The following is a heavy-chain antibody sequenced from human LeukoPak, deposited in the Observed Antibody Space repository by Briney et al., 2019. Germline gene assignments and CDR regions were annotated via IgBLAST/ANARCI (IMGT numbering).Heavy chain of an antibody. CDR1: GYTLTELS. J-gene: IGHJ3*02. Sequence: ASVKVSCKVSGYTLTELSMHWVRQAPGKGLEWMGGFDPEDGETIYAQKFQGRVTMTEETSTDTAYMELSSLRSEDTAVYYCAPTYYYDSSYAFDIWGQGTMVTVSS. CDR3: APTYYYDSSYAFDI. D-gene: IGHD3-22*01. CDR2: FDPEDGET. V-gene: IGHV1-24*01.